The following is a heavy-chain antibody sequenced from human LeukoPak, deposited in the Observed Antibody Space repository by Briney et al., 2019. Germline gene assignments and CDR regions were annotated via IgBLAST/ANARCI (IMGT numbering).Heavy chain of an antibody. Sequence: SETLSLTCAVSGYSISSVYYWGWIRQPPGKGLEWIGSIYHSGSTYYNPSLKSRVTISVDTSKNQFSLKLSSVTAADTAVYYCARDRELLWFGELSEYYYMDVWGKGTTVTVSS. CDR1: GYSISSVYY. CDR2: IYHSGST. CDR3: ARDRELLWFGELSEYYYMDV. J-gene: IGHJ6*03. D-gene: IGHD3-10*01. V-gene: IGHV4-38-2*02.